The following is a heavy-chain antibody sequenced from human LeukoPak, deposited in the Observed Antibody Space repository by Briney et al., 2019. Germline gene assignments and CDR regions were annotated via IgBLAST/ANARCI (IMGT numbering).Heavy chain of an antibody. Sequence: PGGSLRLSCAASGFTFSSYGMHWVRQAPGKGLEWVAVIWYDGSNKYYADSVKGRFTISRDNSKNTLYLQMNSLRAEDTAVYYCARDLYDSSGPGDYWGQGTLVTVSS. D-gene: IGHD3-22*01. CDR2: IWYDGSNK. CDR3: ARDLYDSSGPGDY. J-gene: IGHJ4*02. V-gene: IGHV3-33*01. CDR1: GFTFSSYG.